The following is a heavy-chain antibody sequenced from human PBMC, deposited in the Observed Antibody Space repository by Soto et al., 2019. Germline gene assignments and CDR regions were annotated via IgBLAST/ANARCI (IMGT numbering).Heavy chain of an antibody. D-gene: IGHD6-19*01. CDR1: GGSISSGGYS. CDR2: IYHSGST. Sequence: PSETLSLTCAVSGGSISSGGYSWSWIRQPPGKGLEWIGYIYHSGSTYYNPSLKSRVTISVDTSKNQFSLKPRHVTAADTALYYCARSTAVAGTDPLFWFDPWGQXTLVTVS. J-gene: IGHJ5*02. V-gene: IGHV4-30-2*02. CDR3: ARSTAVAGTDPLFWFDP.